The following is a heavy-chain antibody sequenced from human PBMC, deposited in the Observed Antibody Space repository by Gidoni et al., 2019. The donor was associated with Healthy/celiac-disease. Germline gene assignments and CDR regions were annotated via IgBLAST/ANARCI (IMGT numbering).Heavy chain of an antibody. CDR3: ATSKLGTPGHYFDY. CDR1: GFTFSSYA. Sequence: EVPLLESGGGLVQPGGSLRLSCAASGFTFSSYAMSWVRQAPGKGLEWVSAISGSGGSTYYADSVKGRFTISRDNSKNTLYLQMNSLRAEDTAVYYCATSKLGTPGHYFDYWGQGTLVTVSS. J-gene: IGHJ4*02. D-gene: IGHD1-1*01. V-gene: IGHV3-23*01. CDR2: ISGSGGST.